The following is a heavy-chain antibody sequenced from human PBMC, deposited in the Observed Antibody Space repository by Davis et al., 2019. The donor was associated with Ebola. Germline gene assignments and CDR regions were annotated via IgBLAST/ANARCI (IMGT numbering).Heavy chain of an antibody. J-gene: IGHJ3*01. CDR2: LGLSADT. CDR3: AKDTSNVWFDV. V-gene: IGHV3-23*01. D-gene: IGHD6-19*01. Sequence: GESLKISCAASGFTFSSYAMTWVRQAPGKGLEWVSTLGLSADTYYADSVKGRFTISRDNSKNTLYLQMNSLRVEDTAIYYCAKDTSNVWFDVWGPGTMVTVSS. CDR1: GFTFSSYA.